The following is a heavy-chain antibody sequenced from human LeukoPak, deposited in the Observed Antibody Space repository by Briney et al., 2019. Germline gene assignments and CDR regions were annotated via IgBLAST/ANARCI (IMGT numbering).Heavy chain of an antibody. Sequence: ASVKVSCKASGYTFIGYYMHWVRQAPGEGLEWMGWINPNSGGTKYAQKLQGRVTMTRDTSISTAYMELNRLRSDDTAVYYCARDLTRDNWFDPWGQGTLVTVSS. CDR2: INPNSGGT. V-gene: IGHV1-2*02. J-gene: IGHJ5*02. CDR1: GYTFIGYY. CDR3: ARDLTRDNWFDP.